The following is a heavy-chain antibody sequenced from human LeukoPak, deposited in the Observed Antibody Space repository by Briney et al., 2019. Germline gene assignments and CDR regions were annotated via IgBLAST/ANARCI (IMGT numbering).Heavy chain of an antibody. Sequence: GGSLRLSCAASGFTFSYYWMSWVRQTPGKGLEWVANIKEDGSEKYYVDSVKGRFTISGDNAKNSLYLQMNSLRAEDTAVYYCARSRTVVVAATIYYYGMDVWGQGTTVTVSS. J-gene: IGHJ6*02. D-gene: IGHD2-15*01. CDR1: GFTFSYYW. V-gene: IGHV3-7*03. CDR3: ARSRTVVVAATIYYYGMDV. CDR2: IKEDGSEK.